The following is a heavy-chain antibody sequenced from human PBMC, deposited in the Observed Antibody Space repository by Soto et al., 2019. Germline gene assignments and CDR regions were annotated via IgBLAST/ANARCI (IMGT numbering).Heavy chain of an antibody. CDR1: GFTFSSYE. D-gene: IGHD3-16*01. J-gene: IGHJ6*02. V-gene: IGHV3-48*03. CDR2: ISSSGSTI. CDR3: ARGAGPRGGYYYYVMEV. Sequence: EVQLVESGGGLVQPGGSLSLSCAASGFTFSSYEMNWVRQAPGKGLEWVSYISSSGSTIYYADSVKGRCTISRDNAKNSLYLQMNSLRAEDTAVYYCARGAGPRGGYYYYVMEVWGQGTTVTVSS.